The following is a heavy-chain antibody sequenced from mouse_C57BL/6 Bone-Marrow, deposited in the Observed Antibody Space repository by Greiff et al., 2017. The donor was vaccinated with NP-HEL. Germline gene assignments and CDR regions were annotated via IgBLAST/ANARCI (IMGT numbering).Heavy chain of an antibody. CDR3: ARLTGGFAY. Sequence: EVKLVESGGGLVQPGGSLKRSCAASGFTFSDYGMAWVRQAPRTGPEWVAFISNLAYSIYYADTVTGRFTISRENAKNTLYLEMSSLRSEDTAMYYCARLTGGFAYWGQGTLVTVSA. J-gene: IGHJ3*01. CDR2: ISNLAYSI. V-gene: IGHV5-15*01. D-gene: IGHD1-1*01. CDR1: GFTFSDYG.